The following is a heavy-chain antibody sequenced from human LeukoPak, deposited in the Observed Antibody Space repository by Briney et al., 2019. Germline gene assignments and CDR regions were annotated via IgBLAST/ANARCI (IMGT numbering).Heavy chain of an antibody. J-gene: IGHJ6*02. CDR2: ISAYNGNT. CDR1: GGTFSSYA. CDR3: ARDVDMDTAMVLNYYYGMDV. Sequence: ASVKVSCKASGGTFSSYAISWVRQAPGQGLEWMGWISAYNGNTNYAQKLQGRVTMTTDTSTSTAYMELRSLRSDDTAVYYCARDVDMDTAMVLNYYYGMDVWGQGTTVTVSS. V-gene: IGHV1-18*01. D-gene: IGHD5-18*01.